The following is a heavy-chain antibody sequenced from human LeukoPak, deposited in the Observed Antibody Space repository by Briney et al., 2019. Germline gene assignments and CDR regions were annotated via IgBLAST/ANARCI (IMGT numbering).Heavy chain of an antibody. CDR2: INPNSGGT. CDR1: GYTFTGDY. J-gene: IGHJ4*02. V-gene: IGHV1-2*02. Sequence: GASVKVSCKASGYTFTGDYMHWVRQAPGQGLEWMGWINPNSGGTNYAQKFQGRVTMTRDTSISTAYMELSRLRSDDTAVYYCARGTYYYDSSGYYRFDYWGQGTLVTVSS. D-gene: IGHD3-22*01. CDR3: ARGTYYYDSSGYYRFDY.